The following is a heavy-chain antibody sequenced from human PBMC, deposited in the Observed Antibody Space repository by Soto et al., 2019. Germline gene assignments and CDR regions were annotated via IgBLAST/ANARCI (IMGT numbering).Heavy chain of an antibody. CDR1: GGTFSSYA. Sequence: SVKVSCKASGGTFSSYAISWVRQAPGQGLEWMGGSIPIFGTANYAQKFQGRVTITADESTSTAYMELSSLRSEDTAVYYCARVVVAATTYYYSGTDVWGKGTRVTVPS. V-gene: IGHV1-69*13. CDR2: SIPIFGTA. J-gene: IGHJ6*04. CDR3: ARVVVAATTYYYSGTDV. D-gene: IGHD2-15*01.